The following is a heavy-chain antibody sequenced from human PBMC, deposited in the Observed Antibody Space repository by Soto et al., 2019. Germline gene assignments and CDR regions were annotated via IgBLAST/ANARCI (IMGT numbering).Heavy chain of an antibody. Sequence: GSLRLSCVASGFSLANFPMNWVRQTPGKGLEWISYISPRGDNIYYAESVKGRFTISRDNARNSLFLQMNSLRDEDAAVYYCAIAAAKDYWGQGTLVTVS. D-gene: IGHD6-13*01. CDR2: ISPRGDNI. CDR1: GFSLANFP. CDR3: AIAAAKDY. V-gene: IGHV3-48*02. J-gene: IGHJ4*02.